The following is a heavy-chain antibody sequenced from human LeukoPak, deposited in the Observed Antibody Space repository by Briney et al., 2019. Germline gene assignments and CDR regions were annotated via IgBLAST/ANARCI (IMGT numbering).Heavy chain of an antibody. D-gene: IGHD6-6*01. Sequence: ASVKVSCKASGYTFTSYGISWVRQAPGQGLEWMGWINPNSGGTNYAQKFQGRVTMTRDTPISTAYTELSRLRSDDTAVYYCAREEVGYSSSSVYWGQGALVTVSS. CDR1: GYTFTSYG. V-gene: IGHV1-2*02. J-gene: IGHJ4*02. CDR2: INPNSGGT. CDR3: AREEVGYSSSSVY.